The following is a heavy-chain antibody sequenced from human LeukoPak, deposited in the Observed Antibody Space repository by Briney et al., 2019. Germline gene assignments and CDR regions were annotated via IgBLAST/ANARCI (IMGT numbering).Heavy chain of an antibody. CDR2: IIPIFGTA. V-gene: IGHV1-69*13. D-gene: IGHD1-14*01. J-gene: IGHJ6*03. CDR3: VKAGVNLESYYYYYMDV. Sequence: SVKVSCKASGGTFSSYAISWVRQAPGQGLEWMGGIIPIFGTANYAQKFQGRVTITADESTSTAYMELNSLRAEDTAVYYCVKAGVNLESYYYYYMDVWGKGTTVTVSS. CDR1: GGTFSSYA.